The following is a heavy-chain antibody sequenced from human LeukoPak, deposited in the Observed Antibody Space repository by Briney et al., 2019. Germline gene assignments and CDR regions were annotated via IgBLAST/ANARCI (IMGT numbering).Heavy chain of an antibody. CDR3: ARVDEGRNGVTVGY. CDR1: GFTFSSYG. J-gene: IGHJ4*02. CDR2: ISYDGSNK. V-gene: IGHV3-30*03. Sequence: GGSLRLSCPASGFTFSSYGMHGVRQAPGKGLEWVAVISYDGSNKYYADSVKGRFTISRDNSKNTLYLQMNSLRDEDTAVYYCARVDEGRNGVTVGYWGQGTLVTVSS. D-gene: IGHD2-8*01.